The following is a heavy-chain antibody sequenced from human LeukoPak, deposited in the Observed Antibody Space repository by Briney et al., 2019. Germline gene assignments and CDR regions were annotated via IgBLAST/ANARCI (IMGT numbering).Heavy chain of an antibody. CDR1: GGSFSGYY. V-gene: IGHV4-34*01. J-gene: IGHJ4*02. CDR2: INHSGST. Sequence: PSETLSLTCAVYGGSFSGYYWSWIRQPPGKGLEWIGEINHSGSTNYNPSLKSRVTISVDTSKNQFSLKLSSVTAADTAVYYCARERSMRGYCSSTSCRALYFGYWGQGTLVTVSS. D-gene: IGHD2-2*01. CDR3: ARERSMRGYCSSTSCRALYFGY.